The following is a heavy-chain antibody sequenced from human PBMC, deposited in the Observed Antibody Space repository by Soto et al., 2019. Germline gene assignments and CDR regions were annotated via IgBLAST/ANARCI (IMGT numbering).Heavy chain of an antibody. J-gene: IGHJ5*02. CDR2: VSPNSGKT. CDR1: GYIFSTYS. V-gene: IGHV1-18*04. CDR3: AREAFGVYASWFEP. Sequence: QIQLVQSGSEVRMPGASVKVSCKASGYIFSTYSITWVRQAPGQGPEWMGWVSPNSGKTNYAQKIQDRVTMTADTSTSTAYMELRSLRSDDTAVYYCAREAFGVYASWFEPWGQGTLVTVSS. D-gene: IGHD2-2*01.